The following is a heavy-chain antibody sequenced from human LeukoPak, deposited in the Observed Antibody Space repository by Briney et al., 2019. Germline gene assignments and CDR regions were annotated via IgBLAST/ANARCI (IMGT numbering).Heavy chain of an antibody. CDR1: GYTFTSYA. CDR3: ARAASLDY. CDR2: INTNTGKP. D-gene: IGHD2-2*01. Sequence: RASVKVSCKASGYTFTSYAMNWVRQAPGQGLEWMGWINTNTGKPTYAQGFTGRFVFSLDSSVNTAYLQINSLNAEGTAVYYCARAASLDYWGQGTLVTVSS. J-gene: IGHJ4*02. V-gene: IGHV7-4-1*02.